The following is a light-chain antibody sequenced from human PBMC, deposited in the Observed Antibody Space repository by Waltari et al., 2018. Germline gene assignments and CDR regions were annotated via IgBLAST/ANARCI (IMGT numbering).Light chain of an antibody. V-gene: IGLV1-44*01. CDR1: NSNIGNNP. Sequence: QSVLSQSPSASATPGQRVALSCSGGNSNIGNNPVNWYYHLPGTAPKLLIYRNDQRPSGVPDRFSGSKSGTSASLAISGLQSGDEGDYYCASWDDTLGGILFGGGTRLTVL. CDR3: ASWDDTLGGIL. J-gene: IGLJ3*02. CDR2: RND.